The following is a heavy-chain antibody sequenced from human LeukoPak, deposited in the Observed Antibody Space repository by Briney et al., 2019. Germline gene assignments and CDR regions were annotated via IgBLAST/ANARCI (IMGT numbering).Heavy chain of an antibody. CDR1: GGSVSSDSYY. CDR2: IYYIGST. CDR3: ATKGPRRGYFDY. J-gene: IGHJ4*02. V-gene: IGHV4-61*01. Sequence: SETLSLTCTVSGGSVSSDSYYWSWIRQPPGKGLEWIGYIYYIGSTNYNPSLKSRVTISVDMSKNQFSLKLTSVTAADTVVYYCATKGPRRGYFDYWGQGTLVAVSS.